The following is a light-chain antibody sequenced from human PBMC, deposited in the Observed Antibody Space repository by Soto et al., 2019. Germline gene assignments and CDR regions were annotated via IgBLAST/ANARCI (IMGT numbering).Light chain of an antibody. J-gene: IGKJ4*01. Sequence: MTQSPATLSVSPGERATLSCRASQFIGSNLAWYQQKPGEAPRLLMYDASSRATGIPARFSGCGSGTEFALTISSLQSEDFAIYYCQQYNNWPPLTFGGGTKVEIK. V-gene: IGKV3-15*01. CDR3: QQYNNWPPLT. CDR1: QFIGSN. CDR2: DAS.